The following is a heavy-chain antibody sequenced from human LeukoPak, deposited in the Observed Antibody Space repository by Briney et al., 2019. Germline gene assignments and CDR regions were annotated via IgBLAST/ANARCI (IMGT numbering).Heavy chain of an antibody. Sequence: ASVKVSCKASGYTFTSYGISWVRQAPGQGLEWMGWISAYNGNTNYAQKLQGRVTMTTDTSTSTAYMELRSLRSDDTAVYYCARGHYSSSWYGTPSYYFDYWGQGTLVTVSS. V-gene: IGHV1-18*01. CDR2: ISAYNGNT. J-gene: IGHJ4*02. CDR3: ARGHYSSSWYGTPSYYFDY. CDR1: GYTFTSYG. D-gene: IGHD6-13*01.